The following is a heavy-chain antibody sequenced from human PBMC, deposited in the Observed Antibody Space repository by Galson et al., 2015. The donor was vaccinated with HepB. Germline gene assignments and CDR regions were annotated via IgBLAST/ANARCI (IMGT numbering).Heavy chain of an antibody. J-gene: IGHJ3*02. D-gene: IGHD1-1*01. V-gene: IGHV1-2*02. CDR3: ARSSLYNWNGYDAFDI. CDR1: GYTFTLYY. CDR2: VNPRGGVT. Sequence: SVRVACKASGYTFTLYYIHWVRQAHGQGLEWMGWVNPRGGVTDDAQKFQDRVTLTGDPSITTAYMELSDMKSDVTAVYYRARSSLYNWNGYDAFDIWGQGTLVTVSS.